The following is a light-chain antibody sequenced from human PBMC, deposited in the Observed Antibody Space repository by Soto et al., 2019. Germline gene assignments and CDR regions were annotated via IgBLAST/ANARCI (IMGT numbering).Light chain of an antibody. CDR2: EVS. CDR3: SSYTTYSSLVV. Sequence: QSVLTQPASVSGSPGQSITISCTGTSXDVGGFDYVSWYQQHPGKAPKLMIYEVSNRPSGVSNRFSGSKSGNTASLTISGLQADDEAEYYCSSYTTYSSLVVFGGGTKVTVL. J-gene: IGLJ2*01. CDR1: SXDVGGFDY. V-gene: IGLV2-14*01.